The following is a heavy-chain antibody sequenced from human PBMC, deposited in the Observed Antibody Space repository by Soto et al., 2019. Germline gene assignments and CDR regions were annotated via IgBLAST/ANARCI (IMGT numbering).Heavy chain of an antibody. J-gene: IGHJ3*02. D-gene: IGHD6-6*01. CDR3: ARLKYSNSIHDAFDI. V-gene: IGHV5-51*01. CDR2: IHPSDSDT. CDR1: GYSFTNYW. Sequence: LGESLKISCKGSGYSFTNYWIGWVRQMPGKGLEWMGIIHPSDSDTRYSPAFQGQVTISADKSITTAYLQWSSLKASDTAMYYCARLKYSNSIHDAFDIWGLGTMVTVSS.